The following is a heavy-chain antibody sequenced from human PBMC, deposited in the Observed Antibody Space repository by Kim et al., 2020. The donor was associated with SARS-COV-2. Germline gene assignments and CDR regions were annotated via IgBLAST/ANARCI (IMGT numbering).Heavy chain of an antibody. V-gene: IGHV3-74*03. CDR2: INRDGSRA. D-gene: IGHD3-10*01. J-gene: IGHJ4*02. CDR3: ARDRGKQDDY. Sequence: GGSLRLSCAASGFTLSTYLMHWVRQAPGKGLMWVSHINRDGSRAAYADSVTGRFPVSRDNAKNTLYLQMDSLRAEATAGYYCARDRGKQDDYWGQGTLVT. CDR1: GFTLSTYL.